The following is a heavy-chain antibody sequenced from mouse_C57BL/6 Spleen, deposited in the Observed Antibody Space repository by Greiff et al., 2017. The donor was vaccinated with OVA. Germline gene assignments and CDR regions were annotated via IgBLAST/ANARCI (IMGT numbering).Heavy chain of an antibody. CDR1: GYTFTEYT. CDR3: ARQEDEDYYGSSYGYCDV. J-gene: IGHJ1*03. CDR2: FYPGSGSI. V-gene: IGHV1-62-2*01. Sequence: VKLMESGAELVKPGASVKLSCKASGYTFTEYTIHWVKQRSGQGLEWIGWFYPGSGSIKYNEKFKDKATLTADKSSSTVYMELRRLTSEDSAVYFWARQEDEDYYGSSYGYCDVWGTGTTVTVSS. D-gene: IGHD1-1*01.